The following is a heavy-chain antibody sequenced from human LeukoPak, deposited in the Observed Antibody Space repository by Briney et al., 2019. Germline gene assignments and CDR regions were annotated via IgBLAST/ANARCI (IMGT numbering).Heavy chain of an antibody. CDR1: GGSISSYD. CDR2: ISHSGNT. V-gene: IGHV4-59*12. D-gene: IGHD6-19*01. CDR3: ARDQEQWLAPDY. Sequence: PSETLSLTCTVSGGSISSYDWSWIRRPPGRGLEWIAYISHSGNTNYNPSLKSRVTISADTSKNQFSLKLTSVTAADTAVYYCARDQEQWLAPDYWGQGTLVTVSS. J-gene: IGHJ4*02.